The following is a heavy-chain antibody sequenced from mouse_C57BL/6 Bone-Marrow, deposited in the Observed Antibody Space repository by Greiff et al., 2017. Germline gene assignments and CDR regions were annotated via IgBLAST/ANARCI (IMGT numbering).Heavy chain of an antibody. Sequence: QVQLQQSGAELVMPGASVKLSCKASGYTFTSYWMHWVKQRPGQGLEWIGEIDPSDSYTNYNQKFKGKSTLTVDKSSSTAYMQLSSLTSEDSAVYYCARAAYYSNLDAMDLWGQGTAVTV. J-gene: IGHJ4*01. CDR1: GYTFTSYW. CDR2: IDPSDSYT. D-gene: IGHD2-5*01. V-gene: IGHV1-69*01. CDR3: ARAAYYSNLDAMDL.